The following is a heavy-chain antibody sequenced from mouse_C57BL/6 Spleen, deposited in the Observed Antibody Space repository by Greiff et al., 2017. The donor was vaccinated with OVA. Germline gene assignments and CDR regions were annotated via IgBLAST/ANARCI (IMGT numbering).Heavy chain of an antibody. V-gene: IGHV1-39*01. CDR3: SREGMRITTGYYAMDY. CDR2: INPNYGTT. CDR1: GYSFTDYN. D-gene: IGHD2-4*01. J-gene: IGHJ4*01. Sequence: VQLKESGPELVKPGASVKISCKASGYSFTDYNMNWVKQSNGKSLEWIGVINPNYGTTSYNQKFKGKATLTVDQSSSTAYMQLNSLTSEDSAVYYGSREGMRITTGYYAMDYWGQGTSVTVSS.